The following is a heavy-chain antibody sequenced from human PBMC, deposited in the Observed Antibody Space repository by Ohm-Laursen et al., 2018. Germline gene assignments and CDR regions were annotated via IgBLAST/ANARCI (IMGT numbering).Heavy chain of an antibody. CDR1: GGTFSSYA. D-gene: IGHD6-19*01. J-gene: IGHJ3*02. V-gene: IGHV1-46*01. CDR2: INPSGGST. CDR3: ARGNGGIAVTQGAFDI. Sequence: ASVKVSCNASGGTFSSYAISWARQAPGQGLEWMGIINPSGGSTSYAQKFQGRVTMTRDTSTSTVYMELSSLRSEDTAVYYCARGNGGIAVTQGAFDIWGQGTMVTVSS.